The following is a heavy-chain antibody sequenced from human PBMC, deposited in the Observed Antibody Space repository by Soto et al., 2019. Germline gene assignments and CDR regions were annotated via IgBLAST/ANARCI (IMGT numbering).Heavy chain of an antibody. CDR3: AKDSESYGMDV. CDR1: GYTFSNYD. J-gene: IGHJ6*02. Sequence: PGGSLRLSCAASGYTFSNYDLSWVRQAPGKGLEWVSSISNSGDVTPYADSVRGRFIISRDNSKNTLYLQMNSLRAEDTAVYYCAKDSESYGMDVWGQGTTVTVSS. CDR2: ISNSGDVT. V-gene: IGHV3-23*01.